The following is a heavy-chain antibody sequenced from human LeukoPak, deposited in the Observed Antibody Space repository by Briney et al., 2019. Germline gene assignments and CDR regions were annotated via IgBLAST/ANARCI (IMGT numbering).Heavy chain of an antibody. J-gene: IGHJ1*01. V-gene: IGHV3-53*01. CDR1: GFSVSSNY. D-gene: IGHD1-26*01. Sequence: PGGSLRLSCVASGFSVSSNYMAWVRQAPGKGLEWVSVLYIGGNTYYGDFVKGRFTISRDNSRNTLYLQMNSLGVDDTAVYYCARELAVGAITEYFQDWGQGTLVTVSS. CDR2: LYIGGNT. CDR3: ARELAVGAITEYFQD.